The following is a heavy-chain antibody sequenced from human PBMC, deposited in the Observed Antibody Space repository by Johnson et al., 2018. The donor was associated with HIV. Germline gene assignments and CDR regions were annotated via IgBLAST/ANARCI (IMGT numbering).Heavy chain of an antibody. D-gene: IGHD3-22*01. V-gene: IGHV3-30*18. CDR1: GFTFSIYD. Sequence: QVQLVESGGGVVQPGGSLRLSCAASGFTFSIYDIHWVRQAPGKGLEWVAMISHDGTNNFYADSVKGRFTVSRDNSKNTLYLEANSLGPEDTDTYYCAKGSTPTMIIVVISAFDIWGQGTVVAVSS. CDR3: AKGSTPTMIIVVISAFDI. J-gene: IGHJ3*02. CDR2: ISHDGTNN.